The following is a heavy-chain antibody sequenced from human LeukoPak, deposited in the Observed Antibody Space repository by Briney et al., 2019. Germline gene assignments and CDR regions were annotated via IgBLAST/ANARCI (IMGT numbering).Heavy chain of an antibody. CDR2: IDHSGST. V-gene: IGHV4-34*01. CDR1: GGSFSGYY. D-gene: IGHD6-19*01. CDR3: ARSSGIAVASDAFDI. J-gene: IGHJ3*02. Sequence: SETLSLTCAVYGGSFSGYYWSWIRQPPGKGLEWIGEIDHSGSTNYIPSLKSRVTISVDTSKNQFSLKLSSVTAADTAVYYCARSSGIAVASDAFDIWGQGTMVTVSS.